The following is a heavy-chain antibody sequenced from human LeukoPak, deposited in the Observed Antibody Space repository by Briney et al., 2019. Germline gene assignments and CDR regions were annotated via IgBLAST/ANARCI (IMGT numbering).Heavy chain of an antibody. CDR3: VKTLVNYGSGSYYSDALDI. CDR2: IRYDGSNK. Sequence: PGGSLRLSCAASGFTFSSYGMHWVRQAPGKGLEWVAFIRYDGSNKYYADSVKGRFTISRDNSKNTMYIQMNRLRDEDTAVYYCVKTLVNYGSGSYYSDALDIWGQGTMVIVSS. CDR1: GFTFSSYG. J-gene: IGHJ3*02. D-gene: IGHD3-10*01. V-gene: IGHV3-30*02.